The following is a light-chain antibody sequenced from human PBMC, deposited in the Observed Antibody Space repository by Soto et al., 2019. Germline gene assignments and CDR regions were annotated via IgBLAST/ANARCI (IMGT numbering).Light chain of an antibody. CDR1: SSNIGSDF. J-gene: IGLJ1*01. CDR3: SAWDDSLKGYV. Sequence: QSVLTQPPSASGTPGQRVTISCSGSSSNIGSDFVYWYQQLPGTAPKLLIYYNYQRPSGVPDRFSGSKSGTSASLAISDLRSEDEGDYYCSAWDDSLKGYVFGAGTKVTVL. V-gene: IGLV1-47*01. CDR2: YNY.